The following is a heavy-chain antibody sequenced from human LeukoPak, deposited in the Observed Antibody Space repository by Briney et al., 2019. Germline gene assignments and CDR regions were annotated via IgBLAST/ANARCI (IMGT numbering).Heavy chain of an antibody. V-gene: IGHV3-30-3*01. J-gene: IGHJ4*02. CDR3: ARDTGKQLVPLAQADY. Sequence: AGGSLRLSCAASGFTFSSYAMHWVRQAPGKGLEWVAVISYDGSNKYYADSVKGRFTISRDNSKNTLYLQMNSLRAEDTAVYYCARDTGKQLVPLAQADYWGQGTLVTVSS. CDR2: ISYDGSNK. D-gene: IGHD6-6*01. CDR1: GFTFSSYA.